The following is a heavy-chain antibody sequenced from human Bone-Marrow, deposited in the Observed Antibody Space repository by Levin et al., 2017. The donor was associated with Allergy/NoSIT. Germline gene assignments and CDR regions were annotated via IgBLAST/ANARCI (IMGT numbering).Heavy chain of an antibody. CDR2: IWYDGSNK. Sequence: GGSLRLSCAASGFTFSSYGMHWVRQAPGKGLEWVAVIWYDGSNKYYADSVKGRFTISRDNSKNTLYLQMNSLRAEDTAVYYCARDREPTDRGGYYFDYWGQGTLVTVSS. V-gene: IGHV3-33*01. J-gene: IGHJ4*02. CDR3: ARDREPTDRGGYYFDY. CDR1: GFTFSSYG.